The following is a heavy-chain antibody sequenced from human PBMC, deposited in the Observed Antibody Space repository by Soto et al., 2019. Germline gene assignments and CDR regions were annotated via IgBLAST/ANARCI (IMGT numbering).Heavy chain of an antibody. CDR2: IYSGGST. CDR3: ANRAMAYFDY. Sequence: PGGSLRLSCAASGFIVSSNYMSWVRQAPGKGLEWVAVIYSGGSTYYADSVKGRFTISRDNSKNTLYLQMNTLRAEDTAVYYCANRAMAYFDYWGQGTLVTVSS. V-gene: IGHV3-53*01. D-gene: IGHD3-16*02. J-gene: IGHJ4*02. CDR1: GFIVSSNY.